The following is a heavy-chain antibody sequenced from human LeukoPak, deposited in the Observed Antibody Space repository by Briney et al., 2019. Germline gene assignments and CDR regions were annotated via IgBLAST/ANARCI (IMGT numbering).Heavy chain of an antibody. J-gene: IGHJ3*02. D-gene: IGHD1-26*01. Sequence: SVKVSCXASGGTFNSYAISWVRQAPGQGLEWMGGIIPIFGTTNYAQKFQGRVTITTDGSSSTAYMEMSSLRSDDTAVYYCARALVQPSGAFDIWGQGAMVTVSS. CDR3: ARALVQPSGAFDI. V-gene: IGHV1-69*05. CDR1: GGTFNSYA. CDR2: IIPIFGTT.